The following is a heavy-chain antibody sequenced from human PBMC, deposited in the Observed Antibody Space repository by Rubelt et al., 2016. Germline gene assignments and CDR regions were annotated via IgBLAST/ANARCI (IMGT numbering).Heavy chain of an antibody. Sequence: EVQLVQSGAEVKKPGESLRISCKGSGYSFTSYWISWVRQMPGKGLEWMGRIDPSDSYTNYSPSLQGNVTISADKSISTAYLQWSSLQASDTAMYYCARHAGDGGNSEDWFDPWGQGTLVTVSS. D-gene: IGHD4-23*01. CDR3: ARHAGDGGNSEDWFDP. CDR2: IDPSDSYT. V-gene: IGHV5-10-1*01. CDR1: GYSFTSYW. J-gene: IGHJ5*02.